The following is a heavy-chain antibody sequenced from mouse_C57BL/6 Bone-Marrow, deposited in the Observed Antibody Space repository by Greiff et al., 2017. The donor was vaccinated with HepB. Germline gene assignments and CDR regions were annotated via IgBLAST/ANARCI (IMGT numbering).Heavy chain of an antibody. CDR3: AGPLPYYGSSYDFAY. Sequence: VQLQQSGPELVKPGASVKISCKASGYSFTSYYIHWVKQRTGQGLEWIGWIYPGSGNTKYNEKFKGKATLTADTSASTAYMQLSSRTSEDSAVYSCAGPLPYYGSSYDFAYWGQGTLVTVSA. D-gene: IGHD1-1*01. CDR2: IYPGSGNT. V-gene: IGHV1-66*01. CDR1: GYSFTSYY. J-gene: IGHJ3*01.